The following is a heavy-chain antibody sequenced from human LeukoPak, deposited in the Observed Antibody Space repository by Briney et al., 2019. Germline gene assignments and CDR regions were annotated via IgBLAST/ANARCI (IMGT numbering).Heavy chain of an antibody. Sequence: PGGSLRLSCAASGFTFSNSWMHWVRQAPGKGLVWVSRINSDGSTTNYADSVKGRFTISRDNAKNTLYLQMSSLRAEDTAVYYCARDDFGFDPWGQGTLVTVFS. V-gene: IGHV3-74*01. J-gene: IGHJ5*02. CDR1: GFTFSNSW. CDR3: ARDDFGFDP. D-gene: IGHD2/OR15-2a*01. CDR2: INSDGSTT.